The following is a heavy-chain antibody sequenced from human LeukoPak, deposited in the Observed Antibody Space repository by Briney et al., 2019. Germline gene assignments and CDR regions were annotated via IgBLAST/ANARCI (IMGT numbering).Heavy chain of an antibody. Sequence: PGGSLRLSCAASGFTFSSYGMHWVRQAPGKGLGWVAFIRYDGSNKYYADSVKGRFTISRDNSKNTLYLQMNSLRAEDTAVYYCAKESSDSSGYYWDYFDYWGQGTLVTVSS. D-gene: IGHD3-22*01. CDR1: GFTFSSYG. V-gene: IGHV3-30*02. CDR2: IRYDGSNK. J-gene: IGHJ4*02. CDR3: AKESSDSSGYYWDYFDY.